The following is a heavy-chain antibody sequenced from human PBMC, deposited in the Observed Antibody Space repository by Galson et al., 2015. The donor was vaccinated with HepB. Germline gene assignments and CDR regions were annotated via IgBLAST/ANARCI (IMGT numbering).Heavy chain of an antibody. CDR2: IIPIFGTA. Sequence: SCKASGGTFSSYAINWVRQAPGQGLEWMGGIIPIFGTANYAQKFQGRVTITADESTSTAYMELSSLRSEDTAVYYCARGGLHLNGDDVFDIWGQGTMVTVSS. CDR1: GGTFSSYA. J-gene: IGHJ3*02. D-gene: IGHD5-24*01. V-gene: IGHV1-69*01. CDR3: ARGGLHLNGDDVFDI.